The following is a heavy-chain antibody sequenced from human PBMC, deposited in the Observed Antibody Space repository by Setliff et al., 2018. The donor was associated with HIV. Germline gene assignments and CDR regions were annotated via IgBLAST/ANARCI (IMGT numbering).Heavy chain of an antibody. Sequence: SETLSLTCSVSGASISAYHWSWVRQPPGKGLEWIGYIYNSGNTNYNPSLESRVTMSVDTSNHQFSLKLRSVTAADTAVYYCARSGFGYYYYYMDVWGKGTTVTVSS. J-gene: IGHJ6*03. V-gene: IGHV4-59*12. D-gene: IGHD3-10*01. CDR1: GASISAYH. CDR2: IYNSGNT. CDR3: ARSGFGYYYYYMDV.